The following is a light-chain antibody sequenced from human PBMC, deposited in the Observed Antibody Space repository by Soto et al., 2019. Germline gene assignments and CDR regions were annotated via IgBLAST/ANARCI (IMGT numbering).Light chain of an antibody. CDR1: QIIEMH. V-gene: IGKV1-17*01. J-gene: IGKJ1*01. Sequence: DIQITQSPSSLSAYVADRVTITCRASQIIEMHLNWYQQKPGKAPKLLIHSASTLHSGVPLRFSGSGSGTEFTLTISGLQPEDFATYYCQQLNSYPPWTFGQGTKVDIK. CDR3: QQLNSYPPWT. CDR2: SAS.